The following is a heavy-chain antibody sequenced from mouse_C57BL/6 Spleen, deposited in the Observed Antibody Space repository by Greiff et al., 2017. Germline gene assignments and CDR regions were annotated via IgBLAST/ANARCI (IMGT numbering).Heavy chain of an antibody. CDR2: ISDGGSYT. J-gene: IGHJ2*01. Sequence: EVKLMESGGGLVKPGGSLKLSCAASGFTFSSYAMSWVRQTPEKRLEWVATISDGGSYTYYPDNVKGRFTISRDNAQNKLYLQMSHLKSEDTAMYYCARAHYYGSSYGYFDYWGQGTTLTVSS. CDR1: GFTFSSYA. V-gene: IGHV5-4*03. D-gene: IGHD1-1*01. CDR3: ARAHYYGSSYGYFDY.